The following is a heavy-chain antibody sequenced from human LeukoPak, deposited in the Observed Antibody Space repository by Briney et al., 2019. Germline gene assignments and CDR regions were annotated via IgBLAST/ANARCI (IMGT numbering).Heavy chain of an antibody. Sequence: PSETLSLTCTVSGGSISSSSYYWGWIRQPPGKGLEWIGSIYYSGSTYYNPSLKSRVTISVDMSKNQFSLKLSSVTAADTAVYYCARQVGYCSGGSCYSNYWGQGTLVTVSS. CDR3: ARQVGYCSGGSCYSNY. CDR1: GGSISSSSYY. V-gene: IGHV4-39*01. CDR2: IYYSGST. J-gene: IGHJ4*02. D-gene: IGHD2-15*01.